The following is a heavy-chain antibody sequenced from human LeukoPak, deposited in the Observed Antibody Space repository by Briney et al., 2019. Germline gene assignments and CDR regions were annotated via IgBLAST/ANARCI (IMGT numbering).Heavy chain of an antibody. CDR2: ISGSGGST. J-gene: IGHJ4*02. CDR3: AKGPEEYCSGGSCWTTSLFYYFDY. CDR1: GFTFSSYG. V-gene: IGHV3-23*01. D-gene: IGHD2-15*01. Sequence: GGSLRLSCAASGFTFSSYGMSWVRQAPGKGLEWVSAISGSGGSTYYADSVKGRFTISRDNSKNTLYLQMDSLRAEDTAVYYCAKGPEEYCSGGSCWTTSLFYYFDYWGQGTLVTVSS.